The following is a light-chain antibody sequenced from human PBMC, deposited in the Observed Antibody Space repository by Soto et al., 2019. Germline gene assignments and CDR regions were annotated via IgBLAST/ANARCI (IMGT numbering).Light chain of an antibody. V-gene: IGKV4-1*01. CDR1: QSLLYNSTNKTY. CDR3: QQYGSRGT. CDR2: GAS. Sequence: DIVMTQSPDSLAVSLCERATINCKSSQSLLYNSTNKTYLGWFQHKPGHAPRLLIDGASSRATGIPDRLSGSGSGTVFTLTISRQEPEDFAVYYCQQYGSRGTFGQGTKVDIK. J-gene: IGKJ1*01.